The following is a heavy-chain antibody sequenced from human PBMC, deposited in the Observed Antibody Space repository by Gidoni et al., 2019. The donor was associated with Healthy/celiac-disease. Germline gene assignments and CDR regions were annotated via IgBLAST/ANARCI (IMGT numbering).Heavy chain of an antibody. Sequence: RLSCAASGFTFSSYDMHWVRQATGKGLEWVSAIGTAGDTYYPGSVKGRFTISRENAKNSLYLQMNSLRAGDTAVYYCARQSSGWSPELGYYYYGMDVWGQGTTVTVSS. CDR1: GFTFSSYD. CDR3: ARQSSGWSPELGYYYYGMDV. J-gene: IGHJ6*02. D-gene: IGHD6-19*01. V-gene: IGHV3-13*01. CDR2: IGTAGDT.